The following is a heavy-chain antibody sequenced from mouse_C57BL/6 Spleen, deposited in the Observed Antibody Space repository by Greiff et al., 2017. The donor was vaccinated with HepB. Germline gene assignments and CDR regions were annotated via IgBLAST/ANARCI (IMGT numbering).Heavy chain of an antibody. Sequence: VQLQQSGAELVKPGASVKLSCTASGYTFTEYTIHWVKQRSGQGLEWIGWFYRGSGSIKYNEKFKDKATLTADKSTSTVYLELSRLTSEDAAVYFCARHDDGYDYYAMDYWGQGTSVTVSS. CDR2: FYRGSGSI. CDR3: ARHDDGYDYYAMDY. V-gene: IGHV1-62-2*01. CDR1: GYTFTEYT. D-gene: IGHD2-2*01. J-gene: IGHJ4*01.